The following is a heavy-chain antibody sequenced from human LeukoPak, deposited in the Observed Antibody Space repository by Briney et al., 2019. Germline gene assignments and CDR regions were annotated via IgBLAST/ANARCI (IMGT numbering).Heavy chain of an antibody. Sequence: GGSLRLSCAASGFTLSSYGMHWVRHAPGKGLEWVAVIWYDGSNKYYEDSVKGRFTISRDNSKNTVYLQMNSLTAEDTAVYYCARESSGGFDNWAQGTLVTVSS. CDR1: GFTLSSYG. D-gene: IGHD3-3*01. V-gene: IGHV3-33*01. J-gene: IGHJ4*02. CDR2: IWYDGSNK. CDR3: ARESSGGFDN.